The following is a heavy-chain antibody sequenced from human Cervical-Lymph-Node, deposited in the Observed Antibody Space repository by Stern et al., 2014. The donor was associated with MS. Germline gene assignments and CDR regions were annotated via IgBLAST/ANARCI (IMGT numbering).Heavy chain of an antibody. D-gene: IGHD5-18*01. V-gene: IGHV3-53*01. CDR1: GFTASSNY. J-gene: IGHJ4*02. Sequence: EVQLVESGGGLIQRGGSLRLSCAASGFTASSNYMSWVRQAPGKGLEWVSVIYIDDTTYYADSVKGRFSMSRDSSKNTLYLQMNSLRADDTAVYYCARVDSHGYFDYWGQGTLVTVSS. CDR3: ARVDSHGYFDY. CDR2: IYIDDTT.